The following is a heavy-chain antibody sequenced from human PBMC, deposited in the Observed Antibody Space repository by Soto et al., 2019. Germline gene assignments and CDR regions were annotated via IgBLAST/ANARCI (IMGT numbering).Heavy chain of an antibody. Sequence: SETPSLTCTVSGGSISSYYWSWIRQPPGKGLEWIGYIYYSGSTNYNPSLKSRVTISVDTSKNQFSLKLSSVTAADTAVYYCARGLNWNYSRGLNWFDPWGQGTLVTVSS. CDR3: ARGLNWNYSRGLNWFDP. CDR2: IYYSGST. D-gene: IGHD1-7*01. J-gene: IGHJ5*02. V-gene: IGHV4-59*01. CDR1: GGSISSYY.